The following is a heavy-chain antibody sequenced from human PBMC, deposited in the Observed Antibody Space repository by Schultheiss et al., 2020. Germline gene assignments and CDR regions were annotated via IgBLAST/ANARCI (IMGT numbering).Heavy chain of an antibody. CDR2: INHSGST. CDR3: ARDSGDSYGPPALFDY. Sequence: TLSLTCTVSGGSISSYYWSWIRQPPGKGLEWIGEINHSGSTNYNPSLKSRVTISVDKSKNQFSLKLSSVTAADTAVYYCARDSGDSYGPPALFDYWGQGTLVTVSS. V-gene: IGHV4-34*01. CDR1: GGSISSYY. J-gene: IGHJ4*02. D-gene: IGHD5-18*01.